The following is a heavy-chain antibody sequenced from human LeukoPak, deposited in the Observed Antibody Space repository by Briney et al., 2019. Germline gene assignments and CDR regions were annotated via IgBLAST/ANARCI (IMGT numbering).Heavy chain of an antibody. V-gene: IGHV3-21*01. D-gene: IGHD3-22*01. CDR3: ARDTPSHYYDWDYY. J-gene: IGHJ4*02. CDR1: GFTFSSYS. CDR2: ISSSSSYI. Sequence: SGGSLRLSCAASGFTFSSYSMNWVRQAPGKGLEWVSSISSSSSYIYYADSVKGRFTISRDNAKNSLYPQMNSLRAEDTAVYYCARDTPSHYYDWDYYWGQGTLVTVSS.